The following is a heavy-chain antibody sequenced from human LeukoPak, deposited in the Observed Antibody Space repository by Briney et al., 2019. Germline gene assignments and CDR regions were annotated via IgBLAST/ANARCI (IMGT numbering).Heavy chain of an antibody. Sequence: GGSLRLSCAASGFTFSSYAMSWVRQAPGKGLEWVSAISGSGGSTYYADPVKGRFTLSRDNSKNTLYLQMNSLRAEDTAVYYCAKDFYYGGPPFPFDYWGQGTLVTVSS. CDR2: ISGSGGST. J-gene: IGHJ4*02. V-gene: IGHV3-23*01. CDR1: GFTFSSYA. CDR3: AKDFYYGGPPFPFDY. D-gene: IGHD3-22*01.